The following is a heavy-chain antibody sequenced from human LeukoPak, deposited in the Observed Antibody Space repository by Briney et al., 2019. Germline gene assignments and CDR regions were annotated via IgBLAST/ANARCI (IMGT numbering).Heavy chain of an antibody. J-gene: IGHJ5*02. CDR1: GFSISTNA. CDR2: IRYDGNNE. V-gene: IGHV3-30*02. Sequence: GGPLRLSCTASGFSISTNAMHWVRQAPGRGLEWVAFIRYDGNNENYADSVKGRFTISRDNSRDTLYLQMNSLRGDDTAVYYCTKGDDYGANTRLPKYNWFDPWGQGTLVTVSS. CDR3: TKGDDYGANTRLPKYNWFDP. D-gene: IGHD4-23*01.